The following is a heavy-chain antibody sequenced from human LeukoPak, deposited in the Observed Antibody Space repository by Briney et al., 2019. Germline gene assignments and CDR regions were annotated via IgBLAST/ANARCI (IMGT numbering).Heavy chain of an antibody. D-gene: IGHD3-9*01. CDR1: GDTFSD. CDR3: ARAPGGGWLLFNYFDY. V-gene: IGHV1-69*13. J-gene: IGHJ4*02. Sequence: ASVKVSCKAFGDTFSDMNWVRQAPGQGLEWMGGIIPIFGTANYAQKFQGRVTITADESTSTAYMELSSLRSEDTAVYYCARAPGGGWLLFNYFDYWGQGTLVTVSS. CDR2: IIPIFGTA.